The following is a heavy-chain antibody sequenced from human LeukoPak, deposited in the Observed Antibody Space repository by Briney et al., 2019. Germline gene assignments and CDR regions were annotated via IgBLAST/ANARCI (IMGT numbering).Heavy chain of an antibody. D-gene: IGHD2-2*01. J-gene: IGHJ4*02. CDR1: GFTFSSYW. V-gene: IGHV3-7*01. Sequence: GGSLRLSCAASGFTFSSYWMTWVRQAPGKGLGWVAHIKNDGSEEYYVDSVKGRFTISRDNAKNSLYLQMNSLRVEDTAVYYCARDPASAVPIDYLGQGTLVTVSS. CDR2: IKNDGSEE. CDR3: ARDPASAVPIDY.